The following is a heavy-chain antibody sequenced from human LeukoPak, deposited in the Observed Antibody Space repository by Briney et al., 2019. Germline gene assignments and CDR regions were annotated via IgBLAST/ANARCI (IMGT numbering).Heavy chain of an antibody. V-gene: IGHV4-39*07. J-gene: IGHJ4*02. CDR3: ARARRSIAAAGRLPFDY. Sequence: SETLSLTCTVSGGSISSSSYYWGWIRQPPGKGLEWIGSIYYSGSTYYNPSLKSRVTISVDTSKNQFSLKPSSVTAADTAVYYCARARRSIAAAGRLPFDYWGQGTLVTVSS. CDR1: GGSISSSSYY. CDR2: IYYSGST. D-gene: IGHD6-13*01.